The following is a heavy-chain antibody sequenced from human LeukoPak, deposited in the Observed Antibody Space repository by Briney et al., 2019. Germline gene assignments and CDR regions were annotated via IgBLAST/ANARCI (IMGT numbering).Heavy chain of an antibody. CDR1: GFTFSSCA. CDR2: TSSSGGNT. V-gene: IGHV3-64*04. D-gene: IGHD1-26*01. J-gene: IGHJ6*02. CDR3: ARDRLGGSYYFYYYGMDV. Sequence: PGGSLRLSCSASGFTFSSCAMHWVRQAPGKGLEFVSATSSSGGNTYYADSVKGRFTISRDNSKNTLYLQMNSLRAEDTAVYYCARDRLGGSYYFYYYGMDVWGQGTTVTVSS.